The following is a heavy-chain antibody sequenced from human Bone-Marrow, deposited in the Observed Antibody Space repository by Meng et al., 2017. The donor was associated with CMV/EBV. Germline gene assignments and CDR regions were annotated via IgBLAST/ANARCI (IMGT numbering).Heavy chain of an antibody. CDR1: GFTVSSNY. CDR3: ASPRANYCPGTEYYYYGMDV. V-gene: IGHV3-53*01. CDR2: IYSGGST. Sequence: GESLKISCAASGFTVSSNYMSWVRQAPGKGLEWVSVIYSGGSTYYADSVKGRFTISRDNSKNTLYLQMNSLRAEDTAVYYCASPRANYCPGTEYYYYGMDVWGQGTTVTVSS. J-gene: IGHJ6*02. D-gene: IGHD1-7*01.